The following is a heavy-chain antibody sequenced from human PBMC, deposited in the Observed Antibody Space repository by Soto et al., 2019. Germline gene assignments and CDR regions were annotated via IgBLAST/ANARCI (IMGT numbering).Heavy chain of an antibody. V-gene: IGHV3-23*01. J-gene: IGHJ6*02. CDR3: ARQQXDFWSGYHPYYYYGMDV. Sequence: GGSLRLSCAASGFTFSSYAMSWVRQAPGKGLEWVSAISGSGGSTYYADSVKGRFTISRDNSKNTLYLQMNSLRAEDTAVYYCARQQXDFWSGYHPYYYYGMDVWGQGTTVTVSS. CDR1: GFTFSSYA. CDR2: ISGSGGST. D-gene: IGHD3-3*01.